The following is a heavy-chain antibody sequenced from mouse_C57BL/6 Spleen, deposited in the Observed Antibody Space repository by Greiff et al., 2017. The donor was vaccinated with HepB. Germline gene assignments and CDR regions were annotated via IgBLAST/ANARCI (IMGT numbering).Heavy chain of an antibody. D-gene: IGHD5-1*01. V-gene: IGHV2-2*01. CDR2: IWSGGST. CDR1: GFSLTSYG. J-gene: IGHJ4*01. Sequence: VQLQQSGPGLVQPSQSLSITCTVSGFSLTSYGVHWVRQSPGKGLEWLGVIWSGGSTDYTAAFISRLSISKDNSKSQVFFKMNSLQADDTAIYYCARKYLHYYAMDYWGQGTAGTVSS. CDR3: ARKYLHYYAMDY.